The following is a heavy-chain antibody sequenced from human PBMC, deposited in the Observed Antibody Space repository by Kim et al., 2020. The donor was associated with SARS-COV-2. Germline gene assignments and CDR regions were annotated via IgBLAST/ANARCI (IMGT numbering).Heavy chain of an antibody. CDR3: AREETAYYDSSGGGGSFDP. J-gene: IGHJ5*02. Sequence: SETLSLTCTVSGGSISSGDYYWSWIRQPPGKGLEWIGYIYYSGSTYYNPSLKSRVTISVDTSKNQFSLKLSSVTAADTAVYYCAREETAYYDSSGGGGSFDPWGQGTLVTVSS. D-gene: IGHD3-22*01. CDR1: GGSISSGDYY. CDR2: IYYSGST. V-gene: IGHV4-30-4*01.